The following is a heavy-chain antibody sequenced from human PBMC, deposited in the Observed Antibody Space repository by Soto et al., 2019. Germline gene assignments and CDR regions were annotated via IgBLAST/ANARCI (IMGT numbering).Heavy chain of an antibody. D-gene: IGHD3-10*01. CDR3: ARLWSSNEGSS. J-gene: IGHJ4*02. CDR1: GGSFRGYY. V-gene: IGHV4-34*01. CDR2: INHSGGT. Sequence: SETLSLTXAVHGGSFRGYYWSWIRQPPGKGLEWIGEINHSGGTNYNPSLKSRVSISVDASKNQFSLQLTSVTAADTAVYYCARLWSSNEGSSWGQGTLVTVSS.